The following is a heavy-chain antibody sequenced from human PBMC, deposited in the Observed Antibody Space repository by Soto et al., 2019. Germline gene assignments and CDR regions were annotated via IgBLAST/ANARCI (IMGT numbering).Heavy chain of an antibody. J-gene: IGHJ6*02. CDR3: ATFDTAMVKGVVWYYYGMDV. CDR1: GYTFTSYD. D-gene: IGHD5-18*01. CDR2: MNTNSGNT. V-gene: IGHV1-8*01. Sequence: QVQLVQSGAEVKKPGASVKVSCKASGYTFTSYDINWVRQATGQGLEWMGWMNTNSGNTGYAQKFQGRVTMTRNTSISTAYMELSSLRSEDTAVYYCATFDTAMVKGVVWYYYGMDVWGQRTTVTVSS.